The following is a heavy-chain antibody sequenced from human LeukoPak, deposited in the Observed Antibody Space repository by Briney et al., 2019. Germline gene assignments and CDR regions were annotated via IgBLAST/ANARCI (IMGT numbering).Heavy chain of an antibody. CDR3: TAAARRFSGWYYFQH. CDR2: IRSKAYGGTT. V-gene: IGHV3-49*04. Sequence: GGSLRLSCAASGFTFSSYAMSWVRQAPGKGLEWVGFIRSKAYGGTTEYAASVKGRFTISRDDSKSIAYLQMNSLKTEDTAVYYCTAAARRFSGWYYFQHWGQGTLVNVSS. CDR1: GFTFSSYA. D-gene: IGHD6-19*01. J-gene: IGHJ1*01.